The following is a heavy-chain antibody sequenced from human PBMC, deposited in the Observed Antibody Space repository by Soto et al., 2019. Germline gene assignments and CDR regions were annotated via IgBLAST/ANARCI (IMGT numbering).Heavy chain of an antibody. CDR2: ITSSSRYI. D-gene: IGHD3-10*01. CDR3: ARDQPYSGSGSDKY. J-gene: IGHJ4*02. CDR1: GFTFSSYG. Sequence: EVQLVESGGGLVKPGGSLRLSCAASGFTFSSYGMHWVRQAPGKGLEWVSSITSSSRYIYYADSVKGRVTISRDNAKNAMYLQMNSPRADDTAVYYCARDQPYSGSGSDKYLGQGTLVTVSS. V-gene: IGHV3-21*01.